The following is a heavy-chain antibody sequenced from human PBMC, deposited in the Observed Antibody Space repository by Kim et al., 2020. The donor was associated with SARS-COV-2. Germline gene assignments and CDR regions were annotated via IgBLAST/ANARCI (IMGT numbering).Heavy chain of an antibody. J-gene: IGHJ4*02. Sequence: SGTHVSPSFQGHVTISADKSISTAYLQWSSLKASDTAMYYCARSSGFEDCWGQGTLVTVSS. D-gene: IGHD5-12*01. CDR3: ARSSGFEDC. V-gene: IGHV5-10-1*01. CDR2: SGT.